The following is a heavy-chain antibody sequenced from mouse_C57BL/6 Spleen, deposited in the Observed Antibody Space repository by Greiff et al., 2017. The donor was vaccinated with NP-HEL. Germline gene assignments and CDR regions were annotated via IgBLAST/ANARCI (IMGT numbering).Heavy chain of an antibody. CDR1: GYTFTSYW. CDR2: INPSNGGT. CDR3: ARSGGYPYAMDY. J-gene: IGHJ4*01. V-gene: IGHV1-53*01. Sequence: QVHVKQPGTELVKPGASVKLSCKASGYTFTSYWMHWVKQRPGQGLEWIGNINPSNGGTNYNEKFKSKATLTVDKSSSTAYMQLSSLTSEDSAVYYCARSGGYPYAMDYWGQGTSVTVSS. D-gene: IGHD2-2*01.